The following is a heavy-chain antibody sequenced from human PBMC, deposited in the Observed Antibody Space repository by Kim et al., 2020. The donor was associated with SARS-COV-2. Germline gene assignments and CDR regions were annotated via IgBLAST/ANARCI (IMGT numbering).Heavy chain of an antibody. D-gene: IGHD2-2*01. CDR1: GGSFSGYY. Sequence: SETLSLTCAVYGGSFSGYYWSWIRQPPGKGLEWIGEINHSGSTNYNPSLKSRVTISVDTSKNQFSLKLSSVTAADTAVYYCARRVRYCSSTSCYPDYYYYYYMDVWGKGTTVTVSS. CDR2: INHSGST. J-gene: IGHJ6*03. CDR3: ARRVRYCSSTSCYPDYYYYYYMDV. V-gene: IGHV4-34*01.